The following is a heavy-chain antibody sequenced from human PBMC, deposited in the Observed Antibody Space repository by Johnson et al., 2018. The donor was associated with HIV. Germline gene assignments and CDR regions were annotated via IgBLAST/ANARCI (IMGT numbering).Heavy chain of an antibody. CDR1: GFTFSSYA. Sequence: QVQLVESGGGVVQPGRSLRLSCAASGFTFSSYAMHWVRQAPGQGLEWLAVISYDGSNQSSADSVKGRFPISRDNSKNTLYLQMNSLRAEDTAVYYCAFIEYSSLDAFDIWGQGTMVTVSS. CDR3: AFIEYSSLDAFDI. V-gene: IGHV3-30-3*01. CDR2: ISYDGSNQ. D-gene: IGHD6-6*01. J-gene: IGHJ3*02.